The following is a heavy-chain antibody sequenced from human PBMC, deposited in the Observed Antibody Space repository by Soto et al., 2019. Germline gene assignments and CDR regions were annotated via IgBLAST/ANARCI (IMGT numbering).Heavy chain of an antibody. CDR2: IIPIFGTA. CDR1: GGTFSSYA. CDR3: ARESRPYYDSSGYKDAFDI. J-gene: IGHJ3*02. Sequence: SVKVSSKASGGTFSSYAISWVRQAPGQGLEWMGGIIPIFGTANYAQKFQGRVTITADESTSTAYMELSSLRSEDTAVYYCARESRPYYDSSGYKDAFDIWGQGTMVTVSS. D-gene: IGHD3-22*01. V-gene: IGHV1-69*13.